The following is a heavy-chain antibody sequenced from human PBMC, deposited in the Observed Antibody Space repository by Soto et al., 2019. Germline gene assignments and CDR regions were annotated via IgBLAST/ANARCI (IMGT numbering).Heavy chain of an antibody. D-gene: IGHD5-12*01. J-gene: IGHJ4*02. CDR1: GGTFSSYT. CDR3: ARENYGYSGYDWEYYFDY. V-gene: IGHV1-69*08. CDR2: IIPILGIA. Sequence: QVQLVQSGAEVKKPGSSVKVSCKASGGTFSSYTISWVRQAPGQGLEWMGRIIPILGIANYAQKFQGRVTITADKCTSTAYMELSSLRSEDTAVYYCARENYGYSGYDWEYYFDYWGQGTLVTVSS.